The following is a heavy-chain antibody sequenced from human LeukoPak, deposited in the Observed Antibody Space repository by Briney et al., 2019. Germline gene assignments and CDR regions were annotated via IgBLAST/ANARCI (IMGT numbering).Heavy chain of an antibody. CDR1: GFTFSSNG. Sequence: GGSLRLSCAFSGFTFSSNGMSWVRQAPGKGLEWVATIKYDGSEKYYVDPVKGRFTISRDNAKNSLYLQMNSLSGEDTAVYFCARPSFTSGSYFDHWGQGTLVTVSS. V-gene: IGHV3-7*01. J-gene: IGHJ4*02. D-gene: IGHD3-22*01. CDR2: IKYDGSEK. CDR3: ARPSFTSGSYFDH.